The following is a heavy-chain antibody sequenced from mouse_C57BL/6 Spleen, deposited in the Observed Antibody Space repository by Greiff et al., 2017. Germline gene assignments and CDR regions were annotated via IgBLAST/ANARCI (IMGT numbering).Heavy chain of an antibody. Sequence: VQLQQSGAELVKPGASVKLSCTASGFNITDYYMHWVKQRTEQGLEWIGRIDPDGGATKYAPKFQGKATLTADTSSNTAYLQLSSLTSEDTAVYYGARDYDYDGYNFDYWGQGTTLTVSA. J-gene: IGHJ2*01. CDR1: GFNITDYY. CDR3: ARDYDYDGYNFDY. V-gene: IGHV14-2*01. D-gene: IGHD2-4*01. CDR2: IDPDGGAT.